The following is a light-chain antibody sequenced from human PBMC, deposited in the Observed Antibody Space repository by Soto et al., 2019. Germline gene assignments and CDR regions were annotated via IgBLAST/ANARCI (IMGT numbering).Light chain of an antibody. CDR3: QQYATSVTT. V-gene: IGKV3-20*01. CDR1: QSVRSK. J-gene: IGKJ5*01. CDR2: AAS. Sequence: EIVLTQSPATLSLSPGERATLSCRASQSVRSKVAWYQQKPGQAPRLLIFAASRRATDIPDRFSGSGSGTDFTLTISRLEPEDFAVFYCQQYATSVTTFGQGTRLEIK.